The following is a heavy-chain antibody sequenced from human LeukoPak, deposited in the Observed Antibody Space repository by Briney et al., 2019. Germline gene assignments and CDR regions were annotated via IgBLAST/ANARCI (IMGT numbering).Heavy chain of an antibody. CDR3: ATEKVYSSRRQVDY. J-gene: IGHJ4*02. CDR1: GFSFSTYS. V-gene: IGHV3-21*01. Sequence: KPGGSLRLSCAASGFSFSTYSMNWVRQAPGKGLEWVSSISSTGLYMFYADSVKGRFTISRDNGGNSLYLQMNSLRAEDTAVYYCATEKVYSSRRQVDYWGQGTLVTVSS. D-gene: IGHD6-13*01. CDR2: ISSTGLYM.